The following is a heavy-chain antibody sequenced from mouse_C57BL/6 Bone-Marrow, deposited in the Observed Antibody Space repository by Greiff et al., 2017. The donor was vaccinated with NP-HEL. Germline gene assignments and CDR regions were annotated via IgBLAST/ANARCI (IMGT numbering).Heavy chain of an antibody. CDR1: GFTFSDYG. D-gene: IGHD4-1*01. Sequence: EVKLMESGGGLVKPGGSLKLSCAASGFTFSDYGMHWVRQAPEKGLEWVAYISSGSSTIYYADTVKGRFTISRDNAKNTLFLQMTSLRSEATALYYCARPRTGTGFAYWGQGTLVTVSA. CDR3: ARPRTGTGFAY. CDR2: ISSGSSTI. J-gene: IGHJ3*01. V-gene: IGHV5-17*01.